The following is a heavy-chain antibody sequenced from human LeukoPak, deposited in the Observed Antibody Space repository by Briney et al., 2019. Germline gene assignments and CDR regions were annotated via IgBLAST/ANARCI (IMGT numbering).Heavy chain of an antibody. Sequence: GGSLRLSCAASGFTFSSYEMNWVRQAPGKGLEWVSYISSSGSTIYYADSVKGRFTISRDNAKNSLYLQMSSLRAEDTAVYYCASMGIAVAGGNFDYWGQGTLVTVSS. J-gene: IGHJ4*02. CDR1: GFTFSSYE. D-gene: IGHD6-19*01. V-gene: IGHV3-48*03. CDR3: ASMGIAVAGGNFDY. CDR2: ISSSGSTI.